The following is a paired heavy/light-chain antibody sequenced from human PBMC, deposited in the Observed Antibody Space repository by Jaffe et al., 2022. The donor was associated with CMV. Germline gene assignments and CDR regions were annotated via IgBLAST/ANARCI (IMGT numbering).Heavy chain of an antibody. Sequence: EVQLVESGGGLVKPGGSLRLSCAASGFTFSSYSMNWVRQAPGKGLEWVSYISSSSSYIYYGDSVKGRFTISRDNAKSSLYLQLNSLRAEDTAVYYCARVSGASDSTFYYFEYWGQGTLVTVSS. D-gene: IGHD3-10*01. CDR1: GFTFSSYS. CDR3: ARVSGASDSTFYYFEY. CDR2: ISSSSSYI. J-gene: IGHJ4*02. V-gene: IGHV3-21*06.
Light chain of an antibody. CDR1: SLRTYY. CDR2: GKS. V-gene: IGLV3-19*01. Sequence: SSELTQGPTVSVALGQTVRITCQGDSLRTYYASWYQQKPGQAPRLVIYGKSNRPSGIPDRFSGSISGNTASLTITGAQAEDEADYYCNSRDSSGDHYVIFGGGTKLTVL. J-gene: IGLJ2*01. CDR3: NSRDSSGDHYVI.